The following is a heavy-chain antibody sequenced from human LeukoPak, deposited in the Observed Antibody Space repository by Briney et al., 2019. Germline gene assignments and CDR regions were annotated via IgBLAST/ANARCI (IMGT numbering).Heavy chain of an antibody. CDR3: ARAKPWYSSGSIDY. CDR2: ISYDGSNK. D-gene: IGHD6-19*01. V-gene: IGHV3-30-3*01. Sequence: GGSLRLSCAASGFTFSSYAMHWVRQAPGKGLEWVAVISYDGSNKYYADSVKGRFTNSRDNSKNTLYLQMNSLRAEDTAVYYCARAKPWYSSGSIDYWGQGTLVTVSS. CDR1: GFTFSSYA. J-gene: IGHJ4*02.